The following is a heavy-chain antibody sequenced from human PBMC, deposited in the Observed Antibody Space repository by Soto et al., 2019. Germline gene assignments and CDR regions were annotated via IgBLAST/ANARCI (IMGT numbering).Heavy chain of an antibody. CDR3: ARGPYYDFWRGYSFFDS. J-gene: IGHJ4*02. CDR2: IIPVFGTP. CDR1: GCTFNIYA. Sequence: SVKVSCKASGCTFNIYAISWVRQAPGQGLEWMGGIIPVFGTPSYAQKFRGRVTITADESTSTAYMELSGLKSEDTAVYYCARGPYYDFWRGYSFFDSWGQERLVTVSS. V-gene: IGHV1-69*13. D-gene: IGHD3-3*01.